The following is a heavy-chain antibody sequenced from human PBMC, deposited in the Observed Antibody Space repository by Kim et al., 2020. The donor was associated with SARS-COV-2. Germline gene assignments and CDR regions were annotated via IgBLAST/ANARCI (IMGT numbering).Heavy chain of an antibody. J-gene: IGHJ4*02. CDR3: ARGPRPDY. CDR2: SGST. Sequence: SGSTNYNPPLKSRVTISVDTSKNQFSLKLSSVTAADTAVYYCARGPRPDYWGQGTLVTVSS. V-gene: IGHV4-34*01.